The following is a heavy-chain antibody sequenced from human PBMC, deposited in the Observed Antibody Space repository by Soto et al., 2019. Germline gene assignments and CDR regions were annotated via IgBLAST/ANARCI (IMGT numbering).Heavy chain of an antibody. V-gene: IGHV4-34*01. CDR1: GGSFSGHS. D-gene: IGHD3-22*01. J-gene: IGHJ5*01. CDR2: INHSGRV. Sequence: SETLSLTCAVYGGSFSGHSWTWIRQSPGKGLEWIGDINHSGRVNYSPSLKSRVTISLDTSKNQFSLTLSAVTAADTAMYYCSTRAYDTNGYYRFDPWGQGTLVTVFS. CDR3: STRAYDTNGYYRFDP.